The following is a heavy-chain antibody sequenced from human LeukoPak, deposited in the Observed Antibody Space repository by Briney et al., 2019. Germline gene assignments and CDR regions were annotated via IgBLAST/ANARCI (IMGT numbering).Heavy chain of an antibody. J-gene: IGHJ3*02. V-gene: IGHV3-9*01. CDR1: GFTFDDYA. CDR2: ISWNSGSI. D-gene: IGHD3-22*01. Sequence: GGSLRLSCAASGFTFDDYAMHWVRRAPGKGLEWVSGISWNSGSIGYADSVKGRFTISRDNAKNSLYLQMNSLTAEDTAVYYCAKECGRDYDDRAFDIWGQGTMVTVSS. CDR3: AKECGRDYDDRAFDI.